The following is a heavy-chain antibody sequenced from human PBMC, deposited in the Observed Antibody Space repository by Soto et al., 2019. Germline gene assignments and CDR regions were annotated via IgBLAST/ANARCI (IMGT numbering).Heavy chain of an antibody. CDR1: GFTFSSYG. CDR2: IWYDGSNK. CDR3: ARDRSWFGELLRYGMDV. V-gene: IGHV3-33*01. Sequence: QVQLVESGGGVDQPGRSLRLSCAASGFTFSSYGMHWVRQAPGKGLEWVAVIWYDGSNKYYADSVKGRFTISRDNSKNTLYLQMNSLRAEDTAVYYCARDRSWFGELLRYGMDVWGQGTTVTVSS. J-gene: IGHJ6*02. D-gene: IGHD3-10*01.